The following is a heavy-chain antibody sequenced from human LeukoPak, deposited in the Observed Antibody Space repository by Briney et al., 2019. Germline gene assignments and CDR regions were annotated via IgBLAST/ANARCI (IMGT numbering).Heavy chain of an antibody. CDR3: ARDLYYYYMDV. J-gene: IGHJ6*03. CDR1: GESFSGYY. Sequence: TSETLSLTCAVDGESFSGYYWSWIRQPPGKGLEWVSAISGSASSTYHADSVKGRFTISRDNSKNTLYLQMNSLRADDTAVYYCARDLYYYYMDVWGKGTTVTASS. CDR2: ISGSASST. V-gene: IGHV3-23*01.